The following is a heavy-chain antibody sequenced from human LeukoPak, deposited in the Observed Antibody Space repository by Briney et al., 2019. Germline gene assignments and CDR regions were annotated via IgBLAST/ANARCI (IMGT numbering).Heavy chain of an antibody. CDR2: INHSGNT. Sequence: SETLSLTCAVYGGSFNAYYWTWIRQTPGKGLGWIGEINHSGNTNYNPSLESRVTISADTSKNQFSLNLGSVTAADTAIYYCARGLRFIQGPGYYYMDVWGKGTTVTVSS. CDR1: GGSFNAYY. V-gene: IGHV4-34*01. J-gene: IGHJ6*03. CDR3: ARGLRFIQGPGYYYMDV. D-gene: IGHD3-16*02.